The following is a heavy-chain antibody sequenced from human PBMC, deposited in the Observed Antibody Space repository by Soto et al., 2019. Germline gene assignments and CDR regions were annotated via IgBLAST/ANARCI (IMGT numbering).Heavy chain of an antibody. Sequence: SETLSLTCTVSGGSISSSNWWTWVRQAPGKGLEWIGETYHVGIPSYNPSLKGRVSISVDKSNNQFSLKLNSLTAADAAMYYCARESGDFGFGAFDIWGRGTTVTVSS. CDR2: TYHVGIP. CDR1: GGSISSSNW. D-gene: IGHD2-21*02. V-gene: IGHV4-4*02. J-gene: IGHJ3*02. CDR3: ARESGDFGFGAFDI.